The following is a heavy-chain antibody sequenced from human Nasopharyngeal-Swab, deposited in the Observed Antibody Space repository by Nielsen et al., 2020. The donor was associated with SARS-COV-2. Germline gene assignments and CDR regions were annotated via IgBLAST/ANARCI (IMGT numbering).Heavy chain of an antibody. D-gene: IGHD3-10*01. CDR2: ISWNSGSI. CDR3: AKDSGGDWYFDL. V-gene: IGHV3-9*01. Sequence: GGSLRLSCAASGFTFDDYAMHWVRQAPGKGLEWVSGISWNSGSIGYADFVKGQFTISRDNAKNSLYLQMNSLRAEDTALYYCAKDSGGDWYFDLWGRGTLVTVSS. CDR1: GFTFDDYA. J-gene: IGHJ2*01.